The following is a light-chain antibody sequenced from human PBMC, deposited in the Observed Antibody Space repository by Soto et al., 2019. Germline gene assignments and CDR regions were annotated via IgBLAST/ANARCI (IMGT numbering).Light chain of an antibody. V-gene: IGKV1-5*03. CDR3: QQYNSYPLYT. Sequence: DIQMTQSPSTLSASVGDRVTITCRASQSISSWLAWYQQKPGKAPNLLIYKASSLESGVPSRFSGSGSGTEFTLSISILQPDDFATYYCQQYNSYPLYTFGQGTKLEIK. J-gene: IGKJ2*01. CDR1: QSISSW. CDR2: KAS.